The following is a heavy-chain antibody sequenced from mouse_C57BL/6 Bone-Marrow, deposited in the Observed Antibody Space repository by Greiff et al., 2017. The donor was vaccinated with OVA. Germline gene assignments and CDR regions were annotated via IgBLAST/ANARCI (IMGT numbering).Heavy chain of an antibody. Sequence: QVQLQQPGAELVRPGTSVKLSCKASGYTFTSYWMHWVKQRPGQGLEWIGVIDPSDSYTNYNQKFKGKATLTVDTSSSTAYMQLSSLTSEDSAVYYCARGLYYGSSPWFAYWGQGTLVTVAA. CDR1: GYTFTSYW. CDR3: ARGLYYGSSPWFAY. D-gene: IGHD1-1*01. V-gene: IGHV1-59*01. J-gene: IGHJ3*01. CDR2: IDPSDSYT.